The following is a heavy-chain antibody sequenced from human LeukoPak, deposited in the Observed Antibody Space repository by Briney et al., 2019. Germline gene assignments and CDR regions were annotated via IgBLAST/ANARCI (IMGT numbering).Heavy chain of an antibody. V-gene: IGHV1-18*01. CDR1: GYTFTSYG. CDR2: ISAYNGNT. Sequence: ASVKVSCKASGYTFTSYGISWVRQAPGQGLEWMGWISAYNGNTSYAQKLQGRVTMTTDTSMSTAYMELRSLRSEDTAVYYCARDPSEMATLSYAFDIWGQGTMVTVSS. J-gene: IGHJ3*02. CDR3: ARDPSEMATLSYAFDI. D-gene: IGHD5-24*01.